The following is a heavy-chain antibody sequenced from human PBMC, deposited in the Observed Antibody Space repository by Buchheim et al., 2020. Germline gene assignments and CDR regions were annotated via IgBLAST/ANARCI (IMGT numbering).Heavy chain of an antibody. V-gene: IGHV4-61*02. CDR1: GGSISSGSYY. D-gene: IGHD2-2*01. CDR2: IYTSGST. Sequence: QVQLQESGPGLVKPSQTLSLTCTVSGGSISSGSYYWSWIRQPAGKGLEWIGRIYTSGSTNYNPSLKSRVTISVDTSKNQFSLKLSSVNAADTAVYYCARKVDCSSTSCYYYYYGMDVWGQGTT. J-gene: IGHJ6*02. CDR3: ARKVDCSSTSCYYYYYGMDV.